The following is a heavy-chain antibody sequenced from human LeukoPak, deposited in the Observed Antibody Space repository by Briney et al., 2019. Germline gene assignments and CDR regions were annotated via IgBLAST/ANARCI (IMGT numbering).Heavy chain of an antibody. CDR3: AKAGAVVVVAAKYFDS. CDR1: GFTVSSNY. CDR2: ICKSGGST. D-gene: IGHD2-15*01. J-gene: IGHJ4*02. V-gene: IGHV3-53*01. Sequence: GGSLRLSCAASGFTVSSNYMSWVRQAPGKGLEWVSVICKSGGSTYYADSVRGRFTISRDNSKNTLFLQMNSLRAEDTAVYYCAKAGAVVVVAAKYFDSWGQGTLVTVSS.